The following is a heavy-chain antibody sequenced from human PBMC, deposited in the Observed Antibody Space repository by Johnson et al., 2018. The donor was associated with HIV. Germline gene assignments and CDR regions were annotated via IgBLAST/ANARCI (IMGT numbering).Heavy chain of an antibody. Sequence: QVQLVESGGGVVQPGGSLRLSCAASGLTFSSYGMHWVRQAPGKGLEWVAFIRYDGSNKNYADSVKGRFTISRDNSKNTLYLQMNSLRAEDTALYYCARLAAYDAFDIWGQGTMVTVSS. V-gene: IGHV3-30*02. J-gene: IGHJ3*02. CDR1: GLTFSSYG. CDR3: ARLAAYDAFDI. CDR2: IRYDGSNK. D-gene: IGHD6-25*01.